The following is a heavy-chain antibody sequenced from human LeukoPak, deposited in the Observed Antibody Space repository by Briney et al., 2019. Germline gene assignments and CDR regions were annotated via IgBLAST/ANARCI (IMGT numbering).Heavy chain of an antibody. Sequence: SETLSLTCTVSGGSISSSSYYWGWIRQPPGKGLEWIGSIYYSGSTYYNPSLKSRVTISVDTSKNQFSLKLSSVTAADTAVYYCARFGITVVRGGKYYFDYWGQGTLVTVSS. V-gene: IGHV4-39*01. D-gene: IGHD3-10*01. CDR3: ARFGITVVRGGKYYFDY. CDR2: IYYSGST. J-gene: IGHJ4*02. CDR1: GGSISSSSYY.